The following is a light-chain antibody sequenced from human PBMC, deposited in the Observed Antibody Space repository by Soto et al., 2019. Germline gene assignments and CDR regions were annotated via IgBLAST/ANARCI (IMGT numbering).Light chain of an antibody. CDR3: QHYGGSPPFT. V-gene: IGKV3-20*01. CDR1: QSVSSSY. J-gene: IGKJ3*01. Sequence: EIVLTQSPGTLSVSPGERATLSCMASQSVSSSYLAWYQQKPGQAPRLLIYAASSRATGIPDRFSGSGSGTEFTLTIGRLEAEDFAVYYCQHYGGSPPFTFGPGTKVDIK. CDR2: AAS.